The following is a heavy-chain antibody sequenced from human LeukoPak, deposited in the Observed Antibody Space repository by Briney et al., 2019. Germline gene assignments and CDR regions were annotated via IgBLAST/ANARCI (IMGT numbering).Heavy chain of an antibody. J-gene: IGHJ4*02. CDR2: IYSSGST. D-gene: IGHD3-10*01. CDR1: GGSISSYY. CDR3: ARARELFYFDY. V-gene: IGHV4-59*01. Sequence: SETLSLTCTASGGSISSYYWSWIRQPPGKGLEWIGYIYSSGSTNYNPSLKSRVTISVDTSKNQFSLKLSSVTAADTAVYRCARARELFYFDYWGQGTLVTVSS.